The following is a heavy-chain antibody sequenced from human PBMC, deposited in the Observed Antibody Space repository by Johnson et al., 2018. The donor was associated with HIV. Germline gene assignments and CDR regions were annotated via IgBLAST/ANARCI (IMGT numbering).Heavy chain of an antibody. J-gene: IGHJ3*02. CDR1: GFTFSNYW. CDR3: ARAWYSSSAFDI. Sequence: EQLVESGGNLVQPGGSLRLSCAASGFTFSNYWMSWVRQAPGKGLEWVANIKEDGSEKYYVDSGKGRFTISRDNAKNSLYLQMNSLRAGDTALYYCARAWYSSSAFDIWGQGTMVTVSS. D-gene: IGHD6-6*01. V-gene: IGHV3-7*03. CDR2: IKEDGSEK.